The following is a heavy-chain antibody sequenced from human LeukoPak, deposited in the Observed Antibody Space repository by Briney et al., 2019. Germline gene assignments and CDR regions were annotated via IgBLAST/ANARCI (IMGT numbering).Heavy chain of an antibody. D-gene: IGHD2-2*01. V-gene: IGHV1-69*04. CDR2: IIPILGIA. J-gene: IGHJ4*02. CDR3: AKDPRPKVGRDVYCSSTSCYHGYYFDY. Sequence: GASVKVSCKASGGTFSSYAISWVRQAPGQGLEWMGRIIPILGIANYAQKFQGRVTITADKSTSTAYMELSSLRSEDTAVYYCAKDPRPKVGRDVYCSSTSCYHGYYFDYWGQGTLVTVSS. CDR1: GGTFSSYA.